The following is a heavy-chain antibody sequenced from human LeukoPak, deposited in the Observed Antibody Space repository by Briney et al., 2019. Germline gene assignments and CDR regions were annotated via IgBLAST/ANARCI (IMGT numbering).Heavy chain of an antibody. CDR3: ARVEYSGSSLDY. CDR1: GYTFTSYG. J-gene: IGHJ4*02. CDR2: ISAYNGNT. D-gene: IGHD1-26*01. Sequence: ASVKVSCKASGYTFTSYGISWVRQAPGQGLEWVGWISAYNGNTNYAQKLQGRVTMTTDTSTSTAYMELRSLRSDDTAVYYCARVEYSGSSLDYWGQGTLVTVSS. V-gene: IGHV1-18*01.